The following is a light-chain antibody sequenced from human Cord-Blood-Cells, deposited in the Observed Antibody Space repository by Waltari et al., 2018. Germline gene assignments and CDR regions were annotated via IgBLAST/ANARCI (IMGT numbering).Light chain of an antibody. J-gene: IGKJ4*01. V-gene: IGKV4-1*01. CDR2: WAS. Sequence: DIVMTQSPDSLAVSLGERAPTNCKASQSVLYSSNNKNYLAWYQQKPGQPPKLLLYWASTRESGVPDRFSGSGSGTDFTLTISSLQAEDVAVYYCQQYYSTPLTFGGGTKVEIK. CDR1: QSVLYSSNNKNY. CDR3: QQYYSTPLT.